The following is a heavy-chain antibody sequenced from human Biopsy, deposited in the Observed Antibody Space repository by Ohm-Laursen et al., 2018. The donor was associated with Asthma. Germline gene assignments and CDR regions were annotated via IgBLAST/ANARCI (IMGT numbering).Heavy chain of an antibody. CDR1: GFTFSNYG. Sequence: SLRLSCSAFGFTFSNYGMHWVRQAPGKGLEWVAQILFDGRKINYPDSVKGRFTISRDNSKNMVYLQMNSLRPEDTAVYYCARDGPELPTELDYWGPGTLVTVSS. D-gene: IGHD1-14*01. CDR3: ARDGPELPTELDY. CDR2: ILFDGRKI. V-gene: IGHV3-30*03. J-gene: IGHJ4*02.